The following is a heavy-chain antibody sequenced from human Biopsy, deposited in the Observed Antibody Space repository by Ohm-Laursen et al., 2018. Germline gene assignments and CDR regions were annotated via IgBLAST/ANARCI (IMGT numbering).Heavy chain of an antibody. CDR1: SGLISNYY. Sequence: TLSLTWVVSSGLISNYYWSWIRQPAGKGLEWIGRLYTSGDTNYNPSLKSRVSVSEDTSKNQFSLRLTSVTAADTAVYYCARGPKRLTGTSYFEDWGRGILVTVSS. D-gene: IGHD1-7*01. V-gene: IGHV4-4*07. CDR3: ARGPKRLTGTSYFED. J-gene: IGHJ4*02. CDR2: LYTSGDT.